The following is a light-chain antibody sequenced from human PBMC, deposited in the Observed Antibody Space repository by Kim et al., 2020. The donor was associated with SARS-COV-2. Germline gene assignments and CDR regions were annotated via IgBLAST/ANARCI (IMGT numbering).Light chain of an antibody. CDR1: SSDVGTYKY. CDR2: EVS. V-gene: IGLV2-8*01. CDR3: SSYAGSNKLV. J-gene: IGLJ2*01. Sequence: GQSVTNACTGTSSDVGTYKYVSWYQQHPGKAPKLMIYEVSQRPSGVPDRFSGSKSGNTASLTVSGLRAEDEADYYCSSYAGSNKLVFGGGTQLTVL.